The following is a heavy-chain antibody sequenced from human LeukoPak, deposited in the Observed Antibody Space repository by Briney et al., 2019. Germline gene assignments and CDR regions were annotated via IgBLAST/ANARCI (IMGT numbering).Heavy chain of an antibody. CDR3: AKHISLWQWLGIDY. D-gene: IGHD6-19*01. CDR2: ISGGGANT. CDR1: GFTFSSSA. J-gene: IGHJ4*02. V-gene: IGHV3-23*01. Sequence: GGSLRLSCSASGFTFSSSAMSWVRQAPGKGLEWVSAISGGGANTYYADSVKGRFTISRDNSKNTLYLRMNSLRAEDTAVYYCAKHISLWQWLGIDYWGQGTLVTVSS.